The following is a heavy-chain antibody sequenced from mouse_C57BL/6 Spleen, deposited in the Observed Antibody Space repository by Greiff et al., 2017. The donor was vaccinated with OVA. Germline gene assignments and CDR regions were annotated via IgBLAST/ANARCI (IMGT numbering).Heavy chain of an antibody. Sequence: EVKLVESGGGLVQPGGSLKLSCAASGFTFSDYYMYWVRQTPEKRLEWVAYISHGGGSTYYPDTVKGRFTISRDNAKNTLYLQMSRLKSEDTAMYYCAREEDYDYYWFAYWGQGTLVTVSA. V-gene: IGHV5-12*01. CDR1: GFTFSDYY. CDR2: ISHGGGST. J-gene: IGHJ3*01. CDR3: AREEDYDYYWFAY. D-gene: IGHD2-4*01.